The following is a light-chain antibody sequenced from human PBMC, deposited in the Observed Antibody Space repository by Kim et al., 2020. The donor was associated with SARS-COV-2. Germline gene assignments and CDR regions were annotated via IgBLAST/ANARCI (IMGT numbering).Light chain of an antibody. J-gene: IGKJ1*01. CDR3: QQYGSSPPWT. Sequence: IVLTQSPGTLSLSPGARATLSCRASQSVSSSYLAWYQQKPGQAPRLLIYGASSRATGIPDRFSGSGSGTDFTLTISRLEPEDFAVYYCQQYGSSPPWTFGQGTKVDIK. V-gene: IGKV3-20*01. CDR2: GAS. CDR1: QSVSSSY.